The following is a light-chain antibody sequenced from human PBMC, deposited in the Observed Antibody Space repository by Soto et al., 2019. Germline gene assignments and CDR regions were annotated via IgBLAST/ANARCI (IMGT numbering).Light chain of an antibody. J-gene: IGKJ1*01. V-gene: IGKV1-27*01. CDR1: QGITDY. Sequence: DIQMTQSPSSLSASVGDRVTITCRASQGITDYLAWYQQKPGQVPNLLIYAASTLQSGVPSRFSGSGSGTDFTLTITGLQPDDVATYYCQNYNSAPWTFGQGTKVEIK. CDR2: AAS. CDR3: QNYNSAPWT.